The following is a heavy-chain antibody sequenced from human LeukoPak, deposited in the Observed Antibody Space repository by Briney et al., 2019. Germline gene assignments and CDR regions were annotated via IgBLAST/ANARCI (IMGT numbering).Heavy chain of an antibody. Sequence: PGGSLRLSCAASEFTFSSYAMHWVRQAPGKGLEWVAVISYDGSNKYYADSVKGRFTISRDNSKNTLYLQMNSLRAEDTAVYYCARMYSSSMSALDVWGQGTTVTVSS. CDR3: ARMYSSSMSALDV. CDR1: EFTFSSYA. D-gene: IGHD6-6*01. CDR2: ISYDGSNK. J-gene: IGHJ6*02. V-gene: IGHV3-30-3*01.